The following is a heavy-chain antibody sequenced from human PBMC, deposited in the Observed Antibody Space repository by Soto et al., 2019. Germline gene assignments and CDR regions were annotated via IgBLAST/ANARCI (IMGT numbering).Heavy chain of an antibody. V-gene: IGHV3-11*06. CDR1: GFTFSDYY. D-gene: IGHD6-13*01. J-gene: IGHJ6*02. Sequence: GGSLRLSCAASGFTFSDYYMSWIRQAPGKGLEWVSYISSSSSYTNYADSVKGRFTISRDNDKNSLYLQMNSLRDEDTAVYYCARELSGYSLGMDVWGQANTVTVSS. CDR2: ISSSSSYT. CDR3: ARELSGYSLGMDV.